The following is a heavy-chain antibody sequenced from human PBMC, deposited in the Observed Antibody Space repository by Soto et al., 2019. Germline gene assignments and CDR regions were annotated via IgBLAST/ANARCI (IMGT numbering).Heavy chain of an antibody. D-gene: IGHD3-3*01. Sequence: ASVKVSCKVSGYNLTELSMHWVRQAPGKGLEWMGGFDPEDGETIYEQKFQGRVTMTEDKSTDTAYMELSSLRSEDTAVYYCATPSTIFGVVTYFDYWGQGTLVTVSS. CDR1: GYNLTELS. J-gene: IGHJ4*02. CDR2: FDPEDGET. CDR3: ATPSTIFGVVTYFDY. V-gene: IGHV1-24*01.